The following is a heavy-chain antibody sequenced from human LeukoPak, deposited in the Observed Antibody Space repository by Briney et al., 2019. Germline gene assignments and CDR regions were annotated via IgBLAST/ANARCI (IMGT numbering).Heavy chain of an antibody. D-gene: IGHD2-15*01. CDR1: GFIFSGSW. Sequence: GGSLRLSCTASGFIFSGSWIAWIRQAPGKGLEWVAIIKKDGSEKYYVDSMKGRFTISRDNAKNSLFLQMNSLRAEDTAIYYCTTDTWYSAGHWGQGTLVTVSS. V-gene: IGHV3-7*03. CDR3: TTDTWYSAGH. CDR2: IKKDGSEK. J-gene: IGHJ4*02.